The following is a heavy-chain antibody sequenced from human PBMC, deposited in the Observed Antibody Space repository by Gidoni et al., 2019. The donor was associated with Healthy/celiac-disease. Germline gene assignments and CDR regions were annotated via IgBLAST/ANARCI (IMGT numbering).Heavy chain of an antibody. CDR2: INHSGST. V-gene: IGHV4-34*01. Sequence: QVQLQQWGAGLLKPSETLSLTCAVYGGSFSGYYWSWLRQPPGKGLEWIGEINHSGSTNYNPSLKSRVTISVDTSKNQFSLKLSSVTAADTAVYYCARGGSGYCSGGSCNWVDYWGQGTLVTVSS. CDR1: GGSFSGYY. J-gene: IGHJ5*01. D-gene: IGHD2-15*01. CDR3: ARGGSGYCSGGSCNWVDY.